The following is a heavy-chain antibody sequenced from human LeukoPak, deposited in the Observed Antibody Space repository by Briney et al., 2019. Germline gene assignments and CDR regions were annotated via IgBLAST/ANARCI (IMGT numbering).Heavy chain of an antibody. CDR3: ARGSLVVAQPFAFDI. D-gene: IGHD3-22*01. Sequence: SETLSLTCTVSGGSISSYYWSWIRQPAGKGLEWIGRIYTSGSTNYNPSLKSRVTMSVDTSKNQFSLKLSSVTAADTAVYYCARGSLVVAQPFAFDIWGQGTMVTVSS. V-gene: IGHV4-4*07. CDR2: IYTSGST. J-gene: IGHJ3*02. CDR1: GGSISSYY.